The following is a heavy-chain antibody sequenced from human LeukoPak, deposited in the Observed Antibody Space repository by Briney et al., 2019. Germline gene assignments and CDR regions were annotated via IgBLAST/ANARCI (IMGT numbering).Heavy chain of an antibody. D-gene: IGHD3-3*01. V-gene: IGHV3-11*04. CDR3: VRKANDFWSGYPDC. Sequence: LSLTCAVYGGSFSGYYWSWIRQAPGKGLEWVSYISSSSSTIYYADSVKGRFTISRDNSKNTLYLQMGSLRAEDMAVYYCVRKANDFWSGYPDCWGQGTLVTVSS. J-gene: IGHJ4*02. CDR2: ISSSSSTI. CDR1: GGSFSGYY.